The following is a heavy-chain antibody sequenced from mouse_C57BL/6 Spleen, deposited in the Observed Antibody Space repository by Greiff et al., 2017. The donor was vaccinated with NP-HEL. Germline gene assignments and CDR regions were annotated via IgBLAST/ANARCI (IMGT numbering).Heavy chain of an antibody. J-gene: IGHJ2*01. CDR1: GYTFTDYN. D-gene: IGHD2-2*01. Sequence: VQLQQSGPELVKPGASVKMSCKASGYTFTDYNMHWVKQSHGKSLEWIGYINPNNGGTSYNQKFKGKATLTVNKSSSTAYMELRSLTSEDSAVYYCARTGGYDDGFDYWGQGTTLTVSS. CDR2: INPNNGGT. CDR3: ARTGGYDDGFDY. V-gene: IGHV1-22*01.